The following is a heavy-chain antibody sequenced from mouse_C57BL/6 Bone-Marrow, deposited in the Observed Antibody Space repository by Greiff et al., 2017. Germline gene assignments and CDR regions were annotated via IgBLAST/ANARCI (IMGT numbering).Heavy chain of an antibody. CDR3: AREGLVYYFDY. Sequence: EVQGVESGGGLVKPGGSLKLSCAASGFTFSSYAMSWVRQTPEKRLEWVATISDGGSYTYYPDNVKGRFTISRDNAKNNLYLQMSHLKSEDTAMYYCAREGLVYYFDYWGKGTTLTVSS. D-gene: IGHD3-1*01. CDR2: ISDGGSYT. J-gene: IGHJ2*01. CDR1: GFTFSSYA. V-gene: IGHV5-4*01.